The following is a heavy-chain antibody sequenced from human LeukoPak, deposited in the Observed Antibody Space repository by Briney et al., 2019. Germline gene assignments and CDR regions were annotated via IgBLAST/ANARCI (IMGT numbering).Heavy chain of an antibody. J-gene: IGHJ5*02. CDR1: GGSISSLY. V-gene: IGHV4-59*11. Sequence: SETLSLTCTVSGGSISSLYWTWTRQPPGKGLEWIGNIHNSGSTNYNPSLKSRVTISVDTAKNQFSLRLNSVTAADTAVYYCGRESFGGHCSRTGCFQYTWVDPWGQGSLVTVSS. D-gene: IGHD2-2*01. CDR2: IHNSGST. CDR3: GRESFGGHCSRTGCFQYTWVDP.